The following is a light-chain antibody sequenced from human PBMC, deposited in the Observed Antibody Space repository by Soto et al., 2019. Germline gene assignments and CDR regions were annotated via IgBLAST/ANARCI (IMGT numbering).Light chain of an antibody. Sequence: QLVLTQPPSASASLGASVKLTCTLSSGHSSYAIAWHQQQPEKGPRFLMKVNSDGTHNKGDGIPDRFSGSSSGAERYLTISSLHSEDEADSYCQTWEPGCSVVFGGGTKLTV. CDR1: SGHSSYA. CDR2: VNSDGTH. J-gene: IGLJ2*01. V-gene: IGLV4-69*01. CDR3: QTWEPGCSVV.